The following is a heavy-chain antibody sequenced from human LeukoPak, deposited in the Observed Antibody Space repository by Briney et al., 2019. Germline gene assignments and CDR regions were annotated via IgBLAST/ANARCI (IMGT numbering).Heavy chain of an antibody. V-gene: IGHV1-18*01. D-gene: IGHD1-26*01. CDR1: GYTFTSYG. CDR2: ISAYNGNT. Sequence: GASVKVSCKASGYTFTSYGISWVRQAPGQGLEWMGWISAYNGNTNYAQKLQGRVTMTTDTSTSTAYMELRSLRSDDTAVYYCARDQELYRSGSYLFSVTFHFDYWGQGTLVTVSS. CDR3: ARDQELYRSGSYLFSVTFHFDY. J-gene: IGHJ4*02.